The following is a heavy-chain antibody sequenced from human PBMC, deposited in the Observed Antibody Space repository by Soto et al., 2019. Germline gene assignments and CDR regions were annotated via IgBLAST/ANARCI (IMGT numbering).Heavy chain of an antibody. D-gene: IGHD6-19*01. Sequence: SETLSLTCTVSGGSISSYYWSWIRQPPGKGLEWIGYIYYSGSTNYNPSLKSRVTISVDTSKNQFSLKLSSVTAADTAVYYCARDKARVADIDAFDIWGQGTMVTVSS. CDR3: ARDKARVADIDAFDI. J-gene: IGHJ3*02. V-gene: IGHV4-59*01. CDR2: IYYSGST. CDR1: GGSISSYY.